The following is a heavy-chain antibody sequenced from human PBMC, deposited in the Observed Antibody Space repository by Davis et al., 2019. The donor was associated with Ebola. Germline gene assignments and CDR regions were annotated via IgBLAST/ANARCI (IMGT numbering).Heavy chain of an antibody. V-gene: IGHV3-30-3*01. D-gene: IGHD3-3*02. J-gene: IGHJ5*02. Sequence: GESLKISCAASGFTFSSYAMHWVRQAPGKGLEWVAVISYDGSNKYYADSVKGRFTISRDNSKNMLYLQMNSLRAEDTAVYYCAKDRSLGSHHSILPSEFDPWGQGTLVTVSS. CDR3: AKDRSLGSHHSILPSEFDP. CDR2: ISYDGSNK. CDR1: GFTFSSYA.